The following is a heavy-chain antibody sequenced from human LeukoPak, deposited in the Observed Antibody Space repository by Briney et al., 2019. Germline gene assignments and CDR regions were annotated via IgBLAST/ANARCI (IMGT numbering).Heavy chain of an antibody. V-gene: IGHV4-34*01. Sequence: PSETLSLTCAVYGGSFSGYYWSWIRQPPGKGLEWIGEINHSGSTNYNPSLKSRVTISVDTSKNQFSLKLSSVTAADTAVYYCARDPYSYGWFDPWGQGTLVTVSS. CDR2: INHSGST. CDR3: ARDPYSYGWFDP. D-gene: IGHD5-18*01. CDR1: GGSFSGYY. J-gene: IGHJ5*02.